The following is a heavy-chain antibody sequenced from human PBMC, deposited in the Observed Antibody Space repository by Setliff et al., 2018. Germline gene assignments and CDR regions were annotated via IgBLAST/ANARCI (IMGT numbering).Heavy chain of an antibody. V-gene: IGHV4-59*11. CDR2: IYYSGNT. D-gene: IGHD3-3*01. Sequence: PSETLSLTCSVSGGSIDSHYWSWIRQPPGKGLKWIGSIYYSGNTNYNPSLKSRVTISIDTSKNQFSLKLSSVTAADTAVYHCARGKTFFGAFIRAFDIWGQGRMVTVSS. CDR3: ARGKTFFGAFIRAFDI. J-gene: IGHJ3*02. CDR1: GGSIDSHY.